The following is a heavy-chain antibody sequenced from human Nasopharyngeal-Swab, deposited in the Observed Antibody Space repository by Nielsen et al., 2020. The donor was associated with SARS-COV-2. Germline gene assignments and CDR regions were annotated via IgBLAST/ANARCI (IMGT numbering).Heavy chain of an antibody. D-gene: IGHD3-9*01. CDR1: GFTFSSYG. CDR2: ISSSSSTI. Sequence: GRSLKISCAASGFTFSSYGMHWVRQAPGKGLEWVSYISSSSSTIYYADSVKGRFTISRDNAKNSLYLQMNSLRAEDTAVYYCATYYDILTGYSEAFDIWGQGTMVTVSS. CDR3: ATYYDILTGYSEAFDI. V-gene: IGHV3-48*04. J-gene: IGHJ3*02.